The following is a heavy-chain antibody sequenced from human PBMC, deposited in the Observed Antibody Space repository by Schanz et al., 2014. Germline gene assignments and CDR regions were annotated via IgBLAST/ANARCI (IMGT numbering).Heavy chain of an antibody. CDR3: ARKMKLGVYGGKGHDSLDI. CDR2: ITGTGTV. J-gene: IGHJ3*02. CDR1: GFTFSGYS. D-gene: IGHD4-17*01. Sequence: EVQLVESGGGLVQPGGSLRLSCTASGFTFSGYSMNWVRQAPGKGLEWISYITGTGTVMYADSVKGRFTNSRDNAKNTLYLQMNALGAEDTAVYYCARKMKLGVYGGKGHDSLDIWGQGTMVTVSS. V-gene: IGHV3-48*04.